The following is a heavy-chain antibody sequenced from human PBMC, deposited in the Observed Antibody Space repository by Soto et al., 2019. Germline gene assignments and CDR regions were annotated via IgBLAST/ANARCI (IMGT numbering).Heavy chain of an antibody. CDR1: GGSISSRSHY. CDR2: SFYRGST. J-gene: IGHJ4*02. V-gene: IGHV4-39*01. Sequence: QLQLKESGPGLVKPSETLSLTCTVSGGSISSRSHYWGWIRQSPGKHLEWIVSSFYRGSTHYNPCRTTRCTISVDTSKNQVSSKLSSVTAADPSVYYCARADGFGVVTPFFEYWCQGILVTVSS. CDR3: ARADGFGVVTPFFEY. D-gene: IGHD3-3*01.